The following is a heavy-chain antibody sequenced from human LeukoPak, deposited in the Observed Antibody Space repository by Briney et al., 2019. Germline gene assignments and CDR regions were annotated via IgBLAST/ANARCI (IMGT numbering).Heavy chain of an antibody. D-gene: IGHD1-26*01. V-gene: IGHV4-59*01. J-gene: IGHJ5*02. CDR2: IYYTGST. Sequence: PSETLSLTCTVSGGSISSYYWSWIRQPPGKGLEWIGYIYYTGSTSYNPSLKSRVTMSLDASKNQFSLELNTVTPADTAVYYCARGGNYWPQWWFDPWGRGTLVSVSS. CDR3: ARGGNYWPQWWFDP. CDR1: GGSISSYY.